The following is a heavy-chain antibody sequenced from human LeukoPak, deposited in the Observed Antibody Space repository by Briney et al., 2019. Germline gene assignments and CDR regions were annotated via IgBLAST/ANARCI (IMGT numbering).Heavy chain of an antibody. V-gene: IGHV3-23*01. Sequence: GGSLRLSCAASGFSFSSYGMYWVRLAPGKGLEWVALISRSGGTTYYADSVKGRFTISRDNSKNTLYLQMNSLRAEDTAEYYCAKRGGTESFYYYYYMDVWGKGTTVTVSS. CDR3: AKRGGTESFYYYYYMDV. J-gene: IGHJ6*03. CDR1: GFSFSSYG. D-gene: IGHD2-15*01. CDR2: ISRSGGTT.